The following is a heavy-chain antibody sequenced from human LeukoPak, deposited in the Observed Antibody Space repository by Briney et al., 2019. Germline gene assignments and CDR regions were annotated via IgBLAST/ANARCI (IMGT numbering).Heavy chain of an antibody. J-gene: IGHJ5*02. CDR2: IYYSGST. D-gene: IGHD3-10*01. Sequence: SETLSLTCTVSGGSISSYYWSWIRQPPGKGLEWIGYIYYSGSTNYNPSLKSRVTISVDTSKNQSSLKLSSVTAADTAVYYCARGRITMVRGAHPWGQGTLVTVSS. V-gene: IGHV4-59*01. CDR1: GGSISSYY. CDR3: ARGRITMVRGAHP.